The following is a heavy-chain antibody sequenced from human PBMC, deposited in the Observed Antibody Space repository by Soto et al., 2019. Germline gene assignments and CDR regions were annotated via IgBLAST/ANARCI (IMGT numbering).Heavy chain of an antibody. J-gene: IGHJ4*02. CDR2: IYYSGTT. Sequence: QVQLQESGPGLVKPSQTLSLTCTVPGGSINRGGYYWSWVRQHPGKGLEWIGYIYYSGTTYYNPSLESRMTISIDTSRSQFSLRLNSLTAADTAVYFCARGVAGGHVDYWCQGALVAVSS. D-gene: IGHD3-16*01. CDR1: GGSINRGGYY. CDR3: ARGVAGGHVDY. V-gene: IGHV4-31*03.